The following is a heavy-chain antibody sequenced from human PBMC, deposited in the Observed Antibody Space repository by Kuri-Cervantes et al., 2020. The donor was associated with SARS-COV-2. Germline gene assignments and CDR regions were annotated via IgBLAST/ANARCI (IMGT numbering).Heavy chain of an antibody. J-gene: IGHJ4*02. CDR1: GYTFTGYY. CDR2: INPNSGGT. V-gene: IGHV1-2*02. CDR3: ARKISITILVRVWQYFDY. Sequence: ASVKVSCKASGYTFTGYYMHWVRQAPGQGLEWMGWINPNSGGTNYAQKFQGRVTMTRDTSISTAYMELSRLRSDDTAVYYCARKISITILVRVWQYFDYWGQGTRVTCAS. D-gene: IGHD3-3*01.